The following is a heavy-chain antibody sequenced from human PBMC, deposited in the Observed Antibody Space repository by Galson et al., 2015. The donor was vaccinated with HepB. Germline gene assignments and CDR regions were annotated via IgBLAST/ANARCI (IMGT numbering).Heavy chain of an antibody. Sequence: SVKVSCKASGYTFTSYAIHWVRRAPGQRLEWMGWINAGNGNTKYSQNFQGRVTITRDTSASTAYMEVSSLRSEDTALYYCAREGAAAGRTYDAFDIWGQGTMVTVSS. V-gene: IGHV1-3*01. D-gene: IGHD6-13*01. CDR1: GYTFTSYA. CDR3: AREGAAAGRTYDAFDI. J-gene: IGHJ3*02. CDR2: INAGNGNT.